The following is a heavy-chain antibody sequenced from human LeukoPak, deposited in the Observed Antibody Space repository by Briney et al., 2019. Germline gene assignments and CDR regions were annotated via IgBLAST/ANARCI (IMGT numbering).Heavy chain of an antibody. Sequence: GGSLILSCAASGFTFSSYAMNWVRQAPGKGLEWVSAIGTGGIATYYADSVKGRFTISRDNSKNTLYLQMNTLGAEDTAVYYCAKGMVFDCWGQGTLVTVSS. D-gene: IGHD2-8*01. J-gene: IGHJ4*02. V-gene: IGHV3-23*01. CDR1: GFTFSSYA. CDR3: AKGMVFDC. CDR2: IGTGGIAT.